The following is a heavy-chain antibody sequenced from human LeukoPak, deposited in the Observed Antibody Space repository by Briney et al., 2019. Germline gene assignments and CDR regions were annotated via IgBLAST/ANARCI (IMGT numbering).Heavy chain of an antibody. Sequence: SETLSLTCAVYGGSFSGYYWSWIRQPPGKGLEWIGEINHSGSTNYNPSLKSRVTISVDTSKNQFSLKLSSVTAADTAVYYCAGCRISWHQVRPNAFDIWGQGTMVTVSS. V-gene: IGHV4-34*01. J-gene: IGHJ3*02. CDR1: GGSFSGYY. CDR2: INHSGST. CDR3: AGCRISWHQVRPNAFDI. D-gene: IGHD2-2*01.